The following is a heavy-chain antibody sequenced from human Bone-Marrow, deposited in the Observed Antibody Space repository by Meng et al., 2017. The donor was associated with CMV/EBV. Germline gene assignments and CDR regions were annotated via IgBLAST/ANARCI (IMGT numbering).Heavy chain of an antibody. CDR3: AKEIITGTTAGLDY. CDR2: ISGSGGTT. CDR1: GFTFSSYA. Sequence: GESLKISCAASGFTFSSYAMSWVRQAPGKGLEWVSTISGSGGTTYYADSVKGRFTISRDNSKNTLYLQMNSLRAEDTAVYYCAKEIITGTTAGLDYWGQGPLVTGSS. V-gene: IGHV3-23*01. J-gene: IGHJ4*02. D-gene: IGHD1-7*01.